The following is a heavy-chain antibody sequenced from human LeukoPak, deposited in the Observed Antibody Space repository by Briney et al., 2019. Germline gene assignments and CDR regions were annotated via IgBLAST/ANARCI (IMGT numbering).Heavy chain of an antibody. CDR3: ARVWRISGWYFFDY. CDR1: GDPISSSNYY. Sequence: KTSETLSLTCTVSGDPISSSNYYWGWIRQPPGKGLEWIGEIYHSGSTNYNPSLKSRVTISVDKSKNQFSLKLSSVTAADTAVYYCARVWRISGWYFFDYWGQGTLVTVSS. D-gene: IGHD6-19*01. J-gene: IGHJ4*02. CDR2: IYHSGST. V-gene: IGHV4-39*07.